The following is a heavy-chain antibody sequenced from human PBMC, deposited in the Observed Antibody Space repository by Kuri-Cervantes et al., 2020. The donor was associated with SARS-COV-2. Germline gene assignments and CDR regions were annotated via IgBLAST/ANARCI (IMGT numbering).Heavy chain of an antibody. D-gene: IGHD6-6*01. Sequence: GGSLRLSCAASGFTFSSYDMHWVRQATGKGLEWVPAIGTAGDPYYPGAVKGRFTISRENAKNSLYLQMNSLRAGDTAVYYCARDVSPISSSDYYYDGMDVWGQGTTVTVSS. V-gene: IGHV3-13*05. CDR2: IGTAGDP. CDR1: GFTFSSYD. CDR3: ARDVSPISSSDYYYDGMDV. J-gene: IGHJ6*02.